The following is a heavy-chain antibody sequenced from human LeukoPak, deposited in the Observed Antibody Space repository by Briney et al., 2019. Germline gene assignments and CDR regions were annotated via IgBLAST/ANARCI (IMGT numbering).Heavy chain of an antibody. V-gene: IGHV4-34*01. J-gene: IGHJ5*02. D-gene: IGHD3-22*01. CDR1: GGSFSGYY. CDR2: INHSGST. Sequence: SETLSLTRAVYGGSFSGYYWSWIRQPPGKGLEWIGEINHSGSTNYNPSLKSRVTISVDTSKNQFSLKLSSVTAADTAVYYCARGGDSSGSHNWFDPWGQGTLVTVSS. CDR3: ARGGDSSGSHNWFDP.